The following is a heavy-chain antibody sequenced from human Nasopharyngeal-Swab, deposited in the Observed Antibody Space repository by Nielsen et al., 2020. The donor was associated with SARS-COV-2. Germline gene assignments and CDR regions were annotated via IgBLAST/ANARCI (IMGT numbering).Heavy chain of an antibody. Sequence: SETLSLTCAVYGESFSGYYWSWIRQPPGKGLEWIGEINHSGSTNYNPSLKSRVTISVDTSKNQFSLKLSSVTAADTAVYYCARHTANTEDWGQGTLVTVSS. CDR2: INHSGST. J-gene: IGHJ4*02. CDR3: ARHTANTED. V-gene: IGHV4-34*01. CDR1: GESFSGYY. D-gene: IGHD5-18*01.